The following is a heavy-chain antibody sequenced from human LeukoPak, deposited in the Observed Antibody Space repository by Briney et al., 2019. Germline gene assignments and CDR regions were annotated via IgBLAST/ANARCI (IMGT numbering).Heavy chain of an antibody. Sequence: PSETLSLTCTVPGGSISSGGYYWSCIRQSPGKGLEWIGGSTKYNPSLKSRVTISVDTSKKQFSLKLSSVTAADTAVYYCARMYYYDSSGYYAFDIWGQGTMVTVSS. J-gene: IGHJ3*02. V-gene: IGHV4-61*08. CDR2: GST. CDR3: ARMYYYDSSGYYAFDI. CDR1: GGSISSGGYY. D-gene: IGHD3-22*01.